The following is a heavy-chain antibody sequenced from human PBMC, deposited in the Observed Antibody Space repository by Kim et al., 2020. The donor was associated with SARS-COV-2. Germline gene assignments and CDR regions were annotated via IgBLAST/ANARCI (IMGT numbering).Heavy chain of an antibody. CDR1: GYTFTSYG. CDR3: ARPSPQAAHPDAFDI. D-gene: IGHD2-15*01. V-gene: IGHV1-18*01. CDR2: ISAYNGNT. J-gene: IGHJ3*02. Sequence: ASVKVSCKASGYTFTSYGISWVRQAPGQGLEWMGWISAYNGNTNYAQKLQGRVTMTTDTSTSTAYMELRSLRSDDTAVYYCARPSPQAAHPDAFDIWGQGTMVTVSS.